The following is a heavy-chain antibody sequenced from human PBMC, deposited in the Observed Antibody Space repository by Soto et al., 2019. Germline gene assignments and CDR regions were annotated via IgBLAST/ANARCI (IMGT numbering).Heavy chain of an antibody. CDR1: GFTFSSYA. CDR3: ATTLTPYYDFWSGYYTWYYYYGMDV. CDR2: ISYDGSNK. Sequence: GGSLRLSCAASGFTFSSYAMHWVRQAPGKGLEWVAVISYDGSNKYYADSVKGRFTISRDNSKNTLYLQVNSLRAEDTAVYYCATTLTPYYDFWSGYYTWYYYYGMDVWGQGTTVTVSS. V-gene: IGHV3-30-3*01. J-gene: IGHJ6*02. D-gene: IGHD3-3*01.